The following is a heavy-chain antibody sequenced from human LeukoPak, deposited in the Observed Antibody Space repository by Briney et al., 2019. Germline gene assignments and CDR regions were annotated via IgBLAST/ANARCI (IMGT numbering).Heavy chain of an antibody. CDR3: ASSRGYTYYYYMDV. J-gene: IGHJ6*03. CDR2: ITSGGVTK. D-gene: IGHD5-12*01. Sequence: GGSLRLSCAASGFTFSNYAMSWGRQAPGKGLEWVSTITSGGVTKYYADSVKGRFTISRDNAKNSLYLQMNSLRAEDTALYYCASSRGYTYYYYMDVWGKGTTVTVSS. V-gene: IGHV3-23*01. CDR1: GFTFSNYA.